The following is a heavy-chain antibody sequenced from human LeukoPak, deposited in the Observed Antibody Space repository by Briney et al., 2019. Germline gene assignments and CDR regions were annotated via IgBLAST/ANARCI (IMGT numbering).Heavy chain of an antibody. Sequence: SETLSLTCTVSGGSISSGDYYWSWIRQPPGKGLEWIRYIYYSGSTYYNPSLKSRVTISVDTSKNQFSLKLSSVTAADTAVYYCARGRDYDILTGTLNWLDPWGQGTLVTVSS. D-gene: IGHD3-9*01. V-gene: IGHV4-30-4*08. CDR1: GGSISSGDYY. J-gene: IGHJ5*02. CDR3: ARGRDYDILTGTLNWLDP. CDR2: IYYSGST.